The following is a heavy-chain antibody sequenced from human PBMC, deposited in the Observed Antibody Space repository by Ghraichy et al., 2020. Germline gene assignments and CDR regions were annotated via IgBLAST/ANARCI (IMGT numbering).Heavy chain of an antibody. CDR1: GFTFSSYA. J-gene: IGHJ5*02. CDR3: AKDLCIAVAGKVFDP. V-gene: IGHV3-23*01. Sequence: LSLTCAASGFTFSSYAMSWVRQAPGKGLEWVSAISGSGGSTYYADSVKGRFTISRDNSKNTLYLQMNSLRAEDTAVYYCAKDLCIAVAGKVFDPWGQGTLVTVSS. CDR2: ISGSGGST. D-gene: IGHD6-19*01.